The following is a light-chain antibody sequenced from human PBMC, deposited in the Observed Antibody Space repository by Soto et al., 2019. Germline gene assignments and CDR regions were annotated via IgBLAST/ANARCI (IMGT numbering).Light chain of an antibody. V-gene: IGLV2-14*01. J-gene: IGLJ3*02. Sequence: QSALTQPASVSGSPGQSIAISCTGTSSDIGTYNYVSWYQQLPGKAPKLLIYEVTYRPSGVSNRFSGSKSGTTASLTISGLQAEDEADYYCNSYTRYSTWVFGGGTKLTVL. CDR3: NSYTRYSTWV. CDR2: EVT. CDR1: SSDIGTYNY.